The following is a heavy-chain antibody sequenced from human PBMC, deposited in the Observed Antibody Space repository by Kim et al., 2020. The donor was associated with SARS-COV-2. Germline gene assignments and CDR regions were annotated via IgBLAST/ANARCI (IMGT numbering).Heavy chain of an antibody. Sequence: QLQLQESGPGLVKPWETLSLTCTASGGSMNSGTYYWGWIRQAPGMGLEWIGNIYKDGSAYYNPSLKSRVTISVDPSTNQFSLQLRYVTAADTSVYYCARHAGSRGYYGSASYYYLDFWGQGTLVTVSS. J-gene: IGHJ4*02. CDR3: ARHAGSRGYYGSASYYYLDF. CDR2: IYKDGSA. D-gene: IGHD3-10*01. CDR1: GGSMNSGTYY. V-gene: IGHV4-39*01.